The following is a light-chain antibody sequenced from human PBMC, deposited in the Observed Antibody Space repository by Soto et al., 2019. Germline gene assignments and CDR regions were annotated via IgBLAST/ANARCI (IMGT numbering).Light chain of an antibody. V-gene: IGLV2-14*01. CDR2: EVS. CDR1: SSDVGGYNY. Sequence: SVLTQPASVSGSPGQSITISCTGTSSDVGGYNYVSWYQQHPGKAPKLMIYEVSNRPSGVSNRFSGSKSGNTASLTISGLQAEDEADYYCISYTRSSTLVFGGGTKLTVL. CDR3: ISYTRSSTLV. J-gene: IGLJ2*01.